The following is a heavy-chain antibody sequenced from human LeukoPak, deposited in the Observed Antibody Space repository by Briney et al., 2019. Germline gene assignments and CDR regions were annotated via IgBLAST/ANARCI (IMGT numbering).Heavy chain of an antibody. J-gene: IGHJ4*02. V-gene: IGHV4-34*01. Sequence: SETLSLTCAVYGGSFSGYYWSWIRQPPGKGLEWIGEINHSGSTNYNPSLKSRVTISVDTSKNQFSLKLSSVTAADTAVYYCARTLHLEWLFRFDYWGQGTLVTVS. CDR1: GGSFSGYY. CDR3: ARTLHLEWLFRFDY. CDR2: INHSGST. D-gene: IGHD3-3*01.